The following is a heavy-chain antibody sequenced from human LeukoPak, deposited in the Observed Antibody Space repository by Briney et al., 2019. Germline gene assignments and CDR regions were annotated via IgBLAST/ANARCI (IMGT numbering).Heavy chain of an antibody. J-gene: IGHJ4*02. CDR3: ARLRRNSDRSGFYYYYDN. CDR1: GFTFSNSA. V-gene: IGHV3-21*01. Sequence: GGSLRLSCAASGFTFSNSAMNWVRQVPGKGLEWVSSIDYDSSHIYYADSVRGRFTISRDNAENSLWLQMNSLRAEDSAVYYCARLRRNSDRSGFYYYYDNWGQGTLVTVSS. D-gene: IGHD3-22*01. CDR2: IDYDSSHI.